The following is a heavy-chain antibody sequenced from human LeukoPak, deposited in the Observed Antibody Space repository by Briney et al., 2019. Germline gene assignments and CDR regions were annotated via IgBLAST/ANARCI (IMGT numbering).Heavy chain of an antibody. Sequence: SETLSLTCIVSGGSISSYYWSWIRQPPGKGLEWIGYIYYSGSINYNPSLWSRVTISVDTSKNQFSLKLSSVTAADTAVYYCARTVNTAFAYYYYYMDVWGKGTTVTVSS. CDR3: ARTVNTAFAYYYYYMDV. J-gene: IGHJ6*03. V-gene: IGHV4-59*01. CDR1: GGSISSYY. CDR2: IYYSGSI. D-gene: IGHD5-18*01.